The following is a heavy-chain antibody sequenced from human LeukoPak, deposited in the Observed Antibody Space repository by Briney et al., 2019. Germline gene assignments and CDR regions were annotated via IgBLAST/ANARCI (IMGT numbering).Heavy chain of an antibody. CDR2: ITSGSTTV. CDR3: ARDVGDGEYFFDF. Sequence: GGSLRLSCGASGFRFESHTMGWVRQAPGKGLEWISSITSGSTTVYYGDSVRGRFTVSRDNAKNSLYLQMNNMRVSDTAVYFCARDVGDGEYFFDFWGQGTLVSVSS. V-gene: IGHV3-48*04. D-gene: IGHD3-16*01. J-gene: IGHJ4*02. CDR1: GFRFESHT.